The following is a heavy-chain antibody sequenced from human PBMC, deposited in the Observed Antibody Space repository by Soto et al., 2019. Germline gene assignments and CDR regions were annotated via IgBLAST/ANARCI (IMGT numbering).Heavy chain of an antibody. CDR2: IYYTGST. Sequence: QVQLQEWGPGLVKPSETLSLTCAVSGGSFTGYYWSWIRQPPGKGLEWIGYIYYTGSTNYNPSLKSGVTTSMDTFKSKLTLELGSVTAADYAVYYCARHAYGSGFYYGMNVWGQGTTVTVSS. CDR3: ARHAYGSGFYYGMNV. CDR1: GGSFTGYY. D-gene: IGHD3-10*01. J-gene: IGHJ6*02. V-gene: IGHV4-59*08.